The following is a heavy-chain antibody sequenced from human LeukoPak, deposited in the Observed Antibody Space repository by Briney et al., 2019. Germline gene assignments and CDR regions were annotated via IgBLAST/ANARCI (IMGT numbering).Heavy chain of an antibody. CDR1: GGSISSSSYY. CDR3: ARVSEQWLVRWFDP. V-gene: IGHV4-39*07. Sequence: SETLSLTCTVSGGSISSSSYYWGWIRQPPGKGLEWIGSIYYSGSTYYNPSLKSRVTISVDTSKNQFSLKLSSVTAADTAVYYCARVSEQWLVRWFDPWGQGTLVTVSS. CDR2: IYYSGST. J-gene: IGHJ5*02. D-gene: IGHD6-19*01.